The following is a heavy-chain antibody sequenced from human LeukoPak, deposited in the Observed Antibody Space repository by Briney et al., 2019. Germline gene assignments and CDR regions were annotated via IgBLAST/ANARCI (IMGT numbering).Heavy chain of an antibody. Sequence: ASVKVSCKASGYTFTSYDINWVRQATGQGLEWMGWISAYNGNTNYAQKLQGRVTMTTDTSTSTAYMELRSLRSGDTAVYYCARDQIGRWLQEDIIDYWGQGTLVTVSS. V-gene: IGHV1-18*01. CDR2: ISAYNGNT. D-gene: IGHD5-24*01. CDR3: ARDQIGRWLQEDIIDY. CDR1: GYTFTSYD. J-gene: IGHJ4*02.